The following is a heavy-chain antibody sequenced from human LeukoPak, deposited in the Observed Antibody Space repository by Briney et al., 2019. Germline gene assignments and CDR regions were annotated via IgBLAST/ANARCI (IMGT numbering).Heavy chain of an antibody. D-gene: IGHD3-10*01. CDR2: IYYSGST. V-gene: IGHV4-59*01. Sequence: PSETLSLTCTVSGGSISSYYWRWIRQPPGKGLEWIGDIYYSGSTNYNPSLKSPVTMSVDTSKNQFSLKLSSVTAADTAVYYCARVPPRGSGSYSTDYWGQGTLVTVSS. J-gene: IGHJ4*02. CDR3: ARVPPRGSGSYSTDY. CDR1: GGSISSYY.